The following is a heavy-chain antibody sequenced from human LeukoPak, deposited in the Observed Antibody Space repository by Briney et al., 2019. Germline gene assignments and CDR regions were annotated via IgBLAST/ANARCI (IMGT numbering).Heavy chain of an antibody. D-gene: IGHD3-22*01. CDR3: AKDSTVSGSYYGMDI. CDR1: GCSLSSYI. Sequence: RGSLTLSCAASGCSLSSYIVPWVGQAPRQGLEEGSSISGSGTTTYFADSVKGRFTISRDNSKNTLYLQMSSLRAEDTAIYYCAKDSTVSGSYYGMDIWGQGTTVTVSS. V-gene: IGHV3-23*01. J-gene: IGHJ6*02. CDR2: ISGSGTTT.